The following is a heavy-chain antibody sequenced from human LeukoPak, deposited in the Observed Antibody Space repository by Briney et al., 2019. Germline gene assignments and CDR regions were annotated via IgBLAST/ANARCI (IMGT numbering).Heavy chain of an antibody. CDR3: ATDPHDYYDSSGYFDY. CDR2: MNPNSGNT. D-gene: IGHD3-22*01. V-gene: IGHV1-8*03. J-gene: IGHJ4*02. Sequence: GASVKVSCKASGYTFTSYDINWVRQATGQGLEWMGWMNPNSGNTGYAQKFRGRVTITRNTSISTAYMELSSLRSEDTAVYYCATDPHDYYDSSGYFDYWGQGTLVTVSS. CDR1: GYTFTSYD.